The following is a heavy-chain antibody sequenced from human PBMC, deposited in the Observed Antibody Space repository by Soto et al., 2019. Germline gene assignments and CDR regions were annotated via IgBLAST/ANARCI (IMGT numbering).Heavy chain of an antibody. J-gene: IGHJ6*02. CDR1: GFTFSSYE. CDR3: ARDDGLGLAPYYGVDV. V-gene: IGHV3-48*03. Sequence: EVQLVESGGGLVQPGGSLRLSCAASGFTFSSYEMNWVRQAPGKGLEWVSYISSSGSTIFYADSVKGRFTISRDNAKNSLYLQMNSLRAEDTAVYYCARDDGLGLAPYYGVDVWGQGTTVTVSS. CDR2: ISSSGSTI. D-gene: IGHD3-10*01.